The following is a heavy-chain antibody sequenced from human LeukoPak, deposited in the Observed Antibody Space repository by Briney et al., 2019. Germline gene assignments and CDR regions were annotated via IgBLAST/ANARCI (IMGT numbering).Heavy chain of an antibody. D-gene: IGHD3-16*01. Sequence: SETLSLTCSVSGGSISGYYWTWVRQPPGKGLEWIGQIHYSGRANYNPSLKSRITMSVDTSRNQISLKLSSVTAADTAIYYCVRFGVNYDMDVWGQGTTVTVFS. CDR3: VRFGVNYDMDV. J-gene: IGHJ6*02. V-gene: IGHV4-59*01. CDR2: IHYSGRA. CDR1: GGSISGYY.